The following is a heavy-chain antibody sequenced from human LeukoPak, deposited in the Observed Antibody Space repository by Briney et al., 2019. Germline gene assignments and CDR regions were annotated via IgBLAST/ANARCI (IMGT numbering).Heavy chain of an antibody. CDR2: IYYSGST. CDR1: GGSISSYY. D-gene: IGHD6-19*01. CDR3: ARAAPYSSGWYWDFDY. J-gene: IGHJ4*02. V-gene: IGHV4-59*01. Sequence: SETLSLTCTVSGGSISSYYWSWIRQPPGKGLEWIGYIYYSGSTNYNPSLKSRVTISVDTSKNQFSLKLSSVTAVDTAVYYCARAAPYSSGWYWDFDYWGQGTLVTVSS.